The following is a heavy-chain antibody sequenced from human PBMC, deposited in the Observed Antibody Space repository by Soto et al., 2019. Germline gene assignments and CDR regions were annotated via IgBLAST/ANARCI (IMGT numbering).Heavy chain of an antibody. CDR1: GGSFSGYY. Sequence: SETLSLTCAVYGGSFSGYYWSWVRQPPGKGLEWIGEINHSGSTNYNPSLKSRVTISVDTSKNQFSLKLSSVTAADTAVYYCARAPPGGSCYVCAFDIWGQGTMVPVSS. CDR3: ARAPPGGSCYVCAFDI. CDR2: INHSGST. V-gene: IGHV4-34*01. J-gene: IGHJ3*02. D-gene: IGHD2-15*01.